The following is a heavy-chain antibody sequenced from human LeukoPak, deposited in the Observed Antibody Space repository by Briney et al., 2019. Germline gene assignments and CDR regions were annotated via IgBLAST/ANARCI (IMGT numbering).Heavy chain of an antibody. J-gene: IGHJ6*03. Sequence: PSETLSLTCTVSGGSISSYYWGWIRQPPGKGLEWIGSIYYSGSTYYNPSLKSRVTISVDTSKNQFSLKLSSVTAADTAVYYCARHIDSYGPSYYMDVWGKGTTVTVSS. CDR2: IYYSGST. CDR1: GGSISSYY. D-gene: IGHD5-18*01. CDR3: ARHIDSYGPSYYMDV. V-gene: IGHV4-39*01.